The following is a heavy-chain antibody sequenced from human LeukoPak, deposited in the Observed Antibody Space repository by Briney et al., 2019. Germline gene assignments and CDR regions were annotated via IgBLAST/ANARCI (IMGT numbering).Heavy chain of an antibody. D-gene: IGHD2-15*01. CDR3: ARVMYCSGGSCYSGGFGWFDP. V-gene: IGHV1-69*02. CDR2: IIPILGIA. Sequence: SVKVSCKASGGTFSSYTISWVRQAPGQGLEWMGRIIPILGIANYAQKFQGRVTITADKSTSTAYMELSSLRPEDTAVYYCARVMYCSGGSCYSGGFGWFDPWGQGTLVTVSS. J-gene: IGHJ5*02. CDR1: GGTFSSYT.